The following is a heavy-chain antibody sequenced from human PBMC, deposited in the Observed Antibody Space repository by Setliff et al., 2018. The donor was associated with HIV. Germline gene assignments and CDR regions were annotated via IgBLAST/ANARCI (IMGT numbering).Heavy chain of an antibody. V-gene: IGHV3-23*01. CDR3: ARARNYYGSGSYY. J-gene: IGHJ4*02. CDR2: LSGSGGST. D-gene: IGHD3-10*01. CDR1: GFTFSTYP. Sequence: PGGSLRLSCAASGFTFSTYPMSWVRQAPGKGLEWVSGLSGSGGSTYYADSVKGRFTISRDNAKNSLYLQMNSLRAEDTAVYYCARARNYYGSGSYYWGQGTLVTVSS.